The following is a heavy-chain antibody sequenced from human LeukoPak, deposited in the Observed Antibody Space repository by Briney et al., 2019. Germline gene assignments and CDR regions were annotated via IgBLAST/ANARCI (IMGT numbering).Heavy chain of an antibody. CDR2: INHSGST. CDR3: ARKGWFGPITRPFDY. Sequence: PSETLSLTCAVYGGSFSGYYWSWIRQPPGKGLEWIGEINHSGSTNYNPSLKSRVTISVDTSKNQFSLKLSSVTAADTAVYYCARKGWFGPITRPFDYRGQGTLVTVSS. V-gene: IGHV4-34*01. J-gene: IGHJ4*02. CDR1: GGSFSGYY. D-gene: IGHD3-10*01.